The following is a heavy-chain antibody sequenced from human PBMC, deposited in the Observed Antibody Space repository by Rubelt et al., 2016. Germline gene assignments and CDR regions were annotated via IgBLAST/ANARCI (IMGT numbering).Heavy chain of an antibody. CDR2: ISYSGST. V-gene: IGHV4-39*07. D-gene: IGHD6-19*01. CDR1: GDTIISSTYN. J-gene: IGHJ4*02. CDR3: ARDLVAVAGTRNDY. Sequence: QLQLQESGPGLVKPSETLSLICTVSGDTIISSTYNWGWIRQPPGKGLEWIGSISYSGSTYYNPSLKSRVTISLDTSKNQFSLKLSSVTAADTVVYYCARDLVAVAGTRNDYWGRESWSPSPQ.